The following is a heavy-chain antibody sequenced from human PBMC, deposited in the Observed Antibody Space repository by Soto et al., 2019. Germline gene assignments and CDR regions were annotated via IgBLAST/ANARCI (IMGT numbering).Heavy chain of an antibody. V-gene: IGHV3-33*01. CDR3: ARVVREPYYYYMDV. Sequence: GGSLRLSCAASGFTFSSYGMHWVRQAPGKGLEWVAVIWYDGSNKYYADSVKGRFTISRDNSKNTLYLQMNSLRAEDTAVYYCARVVREPYYYYMDVWGKGTTVTVSS. D-gene: IGHD1-26*01. CDR1: GFTFSSYG. CDR2: IWYDGSNK. J-gene: IGHJ6*03.